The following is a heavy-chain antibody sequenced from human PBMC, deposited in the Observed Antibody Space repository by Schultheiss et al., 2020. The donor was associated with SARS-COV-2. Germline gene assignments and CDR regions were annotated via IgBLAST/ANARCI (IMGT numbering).Heavy chain of an antibody. V-gene: IGHV3-33*01. Sequence: GGSLRLSCAASGFTFSSYGMHWVRQAPGKGLEWVAVIWYDGSNKYYADSVKGRFTISRDNSKNTLYLQMNSLRAEDTAVYYCATLATWYYFDYWGQGTLVTVSS. D-gene: IGHD5-12*01. CDR2: IWYDGSNK. CDR1: GFTFSSYG. CDR3: ATLATWYYFDY. J-gene: IGHJ4*02.